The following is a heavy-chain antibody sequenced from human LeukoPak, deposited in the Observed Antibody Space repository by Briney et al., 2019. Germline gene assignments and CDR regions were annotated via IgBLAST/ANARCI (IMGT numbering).Heavy chain of an antibody. J-gene: IGHJ4*02. CDR1: GYSISSGYY. D-gene: IGHD3-22*01. CDR3: ARLASSASYYFDY. Sequence: SETLSLTCAVSGYSISSGYYWGWILQPPGKGLEWIGHIFHGGTTYYNPSLKSRVTMSLDKSKNHFSLNLSSVTAADTAVYYCARLASSASYYFDYWGQGTLVSVSS. CDR2: IFHGGTT. V-gene: IGHV4-38-2*01.